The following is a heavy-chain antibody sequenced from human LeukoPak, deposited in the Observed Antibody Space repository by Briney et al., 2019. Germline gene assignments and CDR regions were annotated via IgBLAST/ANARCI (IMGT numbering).Heavy chain of an antibody. Sequence: PGASLRLSCAASGFTFDDYAMHWVRQAPGKGLDWVSLISGVGGSTYYADSVKGRFTISRDNSKNSLYLQMNSLRTEDTALYYCAKLMTTVTTSDYWGQGTLVTVSS. V-gene: IGHV3-43*02. CDR2: ISGVGGST. D-gene: IGHD4-17*01. CDR1: GFTFDDYA. J-gene: IGHJ4*02. CDR3: AKLMTTVTTSDY.